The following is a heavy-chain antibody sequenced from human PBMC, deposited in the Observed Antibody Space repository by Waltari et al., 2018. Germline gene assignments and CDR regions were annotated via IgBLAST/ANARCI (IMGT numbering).Heavy chain of an antibody. CDR1: GYTFTSYG. Sequence: QVQLVQSGAEVKKPGASVKVSCNASGYTFTSYGISWVRQAPGHGLACSVWSSAYNGTTNYAHKLQGRVTMTTDTSTSTAYMELRSLRSDDTAVYYCARAPSIAVAGTMFDPWGQGTLVTVSS. CDR2: SSAYNGTT. J-gene: IGHJ5*02. V-gene: IGHV1-18*01. CDR3: ARAPSIAVAGTMFDP. D-gene: IGHD6-19*01.